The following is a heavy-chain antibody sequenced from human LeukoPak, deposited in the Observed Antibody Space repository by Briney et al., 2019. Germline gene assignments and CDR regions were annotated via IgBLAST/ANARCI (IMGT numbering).Heavy chain of an antibody. V-gene: IGHV1-69*13. D-gene: IGHD3-9*01. J-gene: IGHJ4*02. CDR3: ASDNHYDILTGPLPLDY. Sequence: ASVTVSCKASGGTFSSYAISWVRQAPGQGLEWMGVIIPIFGTANYAQKFQGRVTITADESTSTAYMELSSLRSEDTAVYYYASDNHYDILTGPLPLDYWGQGTLVSVSS. CDR2: IIPIFGTA. CDR1: GGTFSSYA.